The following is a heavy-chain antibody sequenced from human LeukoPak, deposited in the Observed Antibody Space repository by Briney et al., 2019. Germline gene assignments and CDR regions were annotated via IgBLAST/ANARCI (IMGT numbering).Heavy chain of an antibody. V-gene: IGHV4-61*02. J-gene: IGHJ3*02. Sequence: SQTLSLTCTVSGGSISSGSYYWSWIRQPAGKGLEWIGRIYTSGSTNYNPSLKSRVTISVDTSKNQFSLKLSSVTAADTAVYYCARAGLRFLEWSPQDAFDIWGQGTMVTVSS. D-gene: IGHD3-3*01. CDR2: IYTSGST. CDR3: ARAGLRFLEWSPQDAFDI. CDR1: GGSISSGSYY.